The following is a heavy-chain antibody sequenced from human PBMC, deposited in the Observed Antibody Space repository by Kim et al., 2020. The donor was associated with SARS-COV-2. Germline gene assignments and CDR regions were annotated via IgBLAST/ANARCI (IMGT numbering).Heavy chain of an antibody. D-gene: IGHD3-22*01. V-gene: IGHV7-4-1*02. CDR3: ARDFLVYYDSSGYYYEFDY. Sequence: ASVKVSCKASGYTFTSYAMNWVRQAPGQGLEWMGWINTNTGNPTYAQGFTGRFVFSLDTSVSTAYLQISSLKAEDTAVYYCARDFLVYYDSSGYYYEFDYWGQGTLVTVSS. J-gene: IGHJ4*02. CDR2: INTNTGNP. CDR1: GYTFTSYA.